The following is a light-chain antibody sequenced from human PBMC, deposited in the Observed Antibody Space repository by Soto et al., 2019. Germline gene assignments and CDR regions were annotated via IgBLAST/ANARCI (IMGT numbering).Light chain of an antibody. J-gene: IGKJ1*01. CDR3: QQRDNWPQT. CDR1: QTVTSNY. V-gene: IGKV3D-20*02. CDR2: GAS. Sequence: EIVLTQSPGTLSLSPGERATLSFGASQTVTSNYLAWYQQKPGQAPRLLIFGASIRVTGIPDRFSGSGSGTDFTLTISSLEPEDSAFYYCQQRDNWPQTFGQGTKVDIK.